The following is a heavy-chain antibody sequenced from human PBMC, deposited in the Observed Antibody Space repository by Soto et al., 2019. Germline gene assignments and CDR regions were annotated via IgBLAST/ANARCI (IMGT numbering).Heavy chain of an antibody. Sequence: ASVKVSCKASGYTFTSYAISWVRQAPGQGLEWMGWVTAYNGNTNYAQKLQGRVTMTTDTSTSTAYMELRSLRSDDTAVYYCARDPDYGDYGGRPDYYYYMDVWGKGTTVTAP. CDR2: VTAYNGNT. CDR1: GYTFTSYA. J-gene: IGHJ6*03. V-gene: IGHV1-18*01. D-gene: IGHD4-17*01. CDR3: ARDPDYGDYGGRPDYYYYMDV.